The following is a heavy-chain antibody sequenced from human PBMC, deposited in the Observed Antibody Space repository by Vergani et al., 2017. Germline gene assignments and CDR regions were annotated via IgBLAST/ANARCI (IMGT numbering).Heavy chain of an antibody. V-gene: IGHV4-59*01. CDR2: IYYSGST. CDR1: GGSISSYY. Sequence: QVQLQESGPGLVKPSETLSLTCTVSGGSISSYYWSWIRQPPGKGLEWIGYIYYSGSTNYNPSLKSRVTLSLDTSKNQFSLKLSSVTAADTAVYYCARDITGTTKTAGWFDPWGQGTLVTVSS. CDR3: ARDITGTTKTAGWFDP. D-gene: IGHD1-7*01. J-gene: IGHJ5*02.